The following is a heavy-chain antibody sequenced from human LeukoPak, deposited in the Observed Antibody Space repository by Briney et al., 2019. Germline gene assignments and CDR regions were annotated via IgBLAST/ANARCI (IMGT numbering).Heavy chain of an antibody. J-gene: IGHJ4*02. CDR3: ASVYCSGGSCYEN. D-gene: IGHD2-15*01. Sequence: SVKLSCKASGGTFSSYAISWVRQAPGQGLEWMGGIIPIFGTANYAQKFQGRVTITTDESTSTAYMELSSLRSEDTAVYYCASVYCSGGSCYENWGQGTLVTVSS. V-gene: IGHV1-69*05. CDR1: GGTFSSYA. CDR2: IIPIFGTA.